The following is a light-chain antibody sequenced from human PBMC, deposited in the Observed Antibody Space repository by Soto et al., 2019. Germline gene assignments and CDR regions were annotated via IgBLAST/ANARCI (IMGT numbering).Light chain of an antibody. J-gene: IGKJ4*02. V-gene: IGKV3-20*01. CDR1: QSVSSSSY. CDR2: VAS. CDR3: QQYGSSLT. Sequence: EIVLTQSPGTLSLSPGERATLSCRASQSVSSSSYLAWYQQKPGQAPRLLIYVASSRATGIPDRFSGSGSGTDFTLTISRLESEDFAVYYCQQYGSSLTFGGGTKVEIK.